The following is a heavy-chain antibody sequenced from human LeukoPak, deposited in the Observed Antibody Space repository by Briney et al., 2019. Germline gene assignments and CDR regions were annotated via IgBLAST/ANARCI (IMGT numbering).Heavy chain of an antibody. D-gene: IGHD3-3*01. J-gene: IGHJ5*02. CDR3: AREGIKIFGGWAPFDP. CDR2: INPLSGGP. CDR1: GYTFTDNY. Sequence: GASVKVSCKASGYTFTDNYIHWVRQAPGQGLEWMGWINPLSGGPMYVQKLQGRVTMTRDTSLSTAYIELNGLKSDDTAIYYCAREGIKIFGGWAPFDPWGQGTLVTVS. V-gene: IGHV1-2*02.